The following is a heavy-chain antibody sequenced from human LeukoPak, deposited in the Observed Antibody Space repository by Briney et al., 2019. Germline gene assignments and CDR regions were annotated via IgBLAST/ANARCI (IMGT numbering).Heavy chain of an antibody. CDR2: IYYSGST. D-gene: IGHD3-16*02. CDR3: ARPSMITFGGVIVPDAFDI. V-gene: IGHV4-59*08. J-gene: IGHJ3*02. Sequence: SETLSLTCTVSGGSISSYYWSWIRQPPGKGLEWIGYIYYSGSTDYNPSLKSRVTISLETSKNQFSLKLSSVTAADTAVYYCARPSMITFGGVIVPDAFDIWGQGTMVTVSS. CDR1: GGSISSYY.